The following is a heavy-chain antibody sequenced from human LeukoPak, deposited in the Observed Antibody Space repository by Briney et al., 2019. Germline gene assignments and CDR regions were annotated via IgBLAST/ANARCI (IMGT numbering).Heavy chain of an antibody. V-gene: IGHV4-59*01. D-gene: IGHD1-26*01. CDR3: ARLRWQLVGPYFDY. J-gene: IGHJ4*02. Sequence: SESLSLICSFSGDSICTYYWSWMGQSPGEGGEGIVHFDSSGNTVYNSSLKSRVTLSVDTSKSQFSLRLSTVTATDTAVYYCARLRWQLVGPYFDYWGQGILVTVSS. CDR2: FDSSGNT. CDR1: GDSICTYY.